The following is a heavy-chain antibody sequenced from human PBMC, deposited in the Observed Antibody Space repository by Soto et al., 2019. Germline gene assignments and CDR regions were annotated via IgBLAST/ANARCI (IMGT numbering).Heavy chain of an antibody. J-gene: IGHJ6*02. D-gene: IGHD2-2*01. CDR1: GLTINNIA. Sequence: LSRGASGLTINNIAMGWVHPAPRKGMEWVSYIGGRDGTILYADSVKGRFAIPRDNSNNTLYLQANSLRAEDTAVYYCTRGPYCDTSSCFLPNYYFARDVWGRGTTVTXSS. CDR2: IGGRDGTI. CDR3: TRGPYCDTSSCFLPNYYFARDV. V-gene: IGHV3-23*01.